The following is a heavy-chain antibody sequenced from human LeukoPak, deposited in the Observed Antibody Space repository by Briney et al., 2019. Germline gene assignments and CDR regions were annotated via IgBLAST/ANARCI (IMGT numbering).Heavy chain of an antibody. D-gene: IGHD3-22*01. Sequence: ASVKVSCKASGYTFTSYYMHWVRQAPGQGLEWMGIINPSGGSTSYAQKFQGRVTMTRDMSTSTVYMELSSLRSEDTAVYYCARAYYYDSSGYPFFDYWGQGTLVTVSS. J-gene: IGHJ4*02. V-gene: IGHV1-46*01. CDR3: ARAYYYDSSGYPFFDY. CDR2: INPSGGST. CDR1: GYTFTSYY.